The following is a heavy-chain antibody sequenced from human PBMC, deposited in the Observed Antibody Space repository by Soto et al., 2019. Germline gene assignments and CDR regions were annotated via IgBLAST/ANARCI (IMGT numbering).Heavy chain of an antibody. J-gene: IGHJ6*02. D-gene: IGHD2-2*01. V-gene: IGHV4-31*03. CDR1: GVSVSSDIYY. Sequence: SETLSLTCIVSGVSVSSDIYYWSWIRHHPGKGLEWIGYIYYSGNTYYNPSLGGRVTISLDTSKNHFSLRLRSVTPADTAVYYCARYPVVVVPAANYGLDVWGQGTTVTVS. CDR2: IYYSGNT. CDR3: ARYPVVVVPAANYGLDV.